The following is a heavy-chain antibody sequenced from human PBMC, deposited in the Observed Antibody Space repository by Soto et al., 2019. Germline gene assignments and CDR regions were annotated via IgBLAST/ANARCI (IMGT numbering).Heavy chain of an antibody. V-gene: IGHV1-46*01. CDR1: GYTFTSYY. CDR2: INPSGGST. Sequence: ASVKVSCKASGYTFTSYYMHWVRQAPGQGLGWMGIINPSGGSTSYAQKFQGRVTMTRDTSTSTVYMELSSLRSEDTAVYYCAREWLRRDGYYGMDVWGQGTTVTVSS. J-gene: IGHJ6*02. D-gene: IGHD5-12*01. CDR3: AREWLRRDGYYGMDV.